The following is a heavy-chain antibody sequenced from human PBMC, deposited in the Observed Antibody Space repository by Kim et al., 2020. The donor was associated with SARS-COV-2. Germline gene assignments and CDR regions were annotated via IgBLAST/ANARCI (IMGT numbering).Heavy chain of an antibody. CDR1: GGSISSSSYY. D-gene: IGHD3-22*01. Sequence: SETLSLTCTVSGGSISSSSYYWGWIRQPPGKGLEWIGSIYYSGSTYYNPSLKSRVTISVDTSKNQFSLKLSSVTAADTAVYYCARHLTPYYYDSSGYYPMIVDSWFDPWGQGTLVTVSS. J-gene: IGHJ5*02. CDR2: IYYSGST. CDR3: ARHLTPYYYDSSGYYPMIVDSWFDP. V-gene: IGHV4-39*01.